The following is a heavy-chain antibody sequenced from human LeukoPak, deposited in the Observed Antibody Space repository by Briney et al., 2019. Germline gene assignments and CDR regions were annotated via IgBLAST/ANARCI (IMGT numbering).Heavy chain of an antibody. CDR1: GYTFTSYG. Sequence: ASVKVSCKASGYTFTSYGISWVRQAPGQGLEWMGWISAYNGNTNYAQKFQGRVTMTEDTSTDTAYMELSSLRSEDTAVYYCATAPLKHQLLSPHFDYWGQGTLVTVSS. D-gene: IGHD2-2*01. CDR2: ISAYNGNT. J-gene: IGHJ4*02. CDR3: ATAPLKHQLLSPHFDY. V-gene: IGHV1-18*01.